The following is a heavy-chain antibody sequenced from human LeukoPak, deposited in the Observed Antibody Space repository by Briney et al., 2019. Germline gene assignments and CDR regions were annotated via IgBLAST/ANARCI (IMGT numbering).Heavy chain of an antibody. V-gene: IGHV3-48*01. D-gene: IGHD6-19*01. CDR3: ARPGIAVAGHFDY. CDR1: GFIFSSYG. Sequence: GGSLRLSCAASGFIFSSYGMNWVRQVPGKGLEWISYISNSGSTIIYADSVKGRFTISRDNAKNSLYLQMDSLRAEDTAVYYCARPGIAVAGHFDYWGQGTLVTVSS. CDR2: ISNSGSTI. J-gene: IGHJ4*02.